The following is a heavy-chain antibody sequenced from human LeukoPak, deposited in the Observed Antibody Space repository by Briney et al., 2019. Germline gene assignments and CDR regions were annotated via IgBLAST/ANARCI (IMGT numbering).Heavy chain of an antibody. J-gene: IGHJ5*02. V-gene: IGHV4-59*01. Sequence: SETLSLTCTVSGGSISSYYWSWIRQPPGKGLEWIWYIYYSGSTNYNPSLKSRVTISVDTSKNQFSLKLSSVTAADTAVYYCARVVGSGAWFDPWGQGTLVTVSS. CDR2: IYYSGST. CDR1: GGSISSYY. CDR3: ARVVGSGAWFDP. D-gene: IGHD3-10*01.